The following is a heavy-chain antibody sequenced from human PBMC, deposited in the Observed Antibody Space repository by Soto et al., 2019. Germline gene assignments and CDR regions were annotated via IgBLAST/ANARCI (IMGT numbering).Heavy chain of an antibody. CDR1: EYLFTDYY. CDR2: MNPNAGGT. Sequence: GGSVKGPLKAYEYLFTDYYIHWVRQAPGQGLEWMGWMNPNAGGTNYARKFQGRVTMTRDTSISTAYMELTRLTSDDTAVYYCTRSSMLVRGQVRGPLDYWGPGTMVTVSS. CDR3: TRSSMLVRGQVRGPLDY. J-gene: IGHJ4*02. V-gene: IGHV1-2*02. D-gene: IGHD1-26*01.